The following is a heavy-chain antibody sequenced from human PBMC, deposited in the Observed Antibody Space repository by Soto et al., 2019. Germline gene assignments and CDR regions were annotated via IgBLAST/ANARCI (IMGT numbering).Heavy chain of an antibody. CDR2: ISYDGSNK. Sequence: QVQLVESGGGVVQPGRSLRLSCAASGFTFSSYAMHWVRQAPGQGLEWVAVISYDGSNKYYADAVKGRFTISRDNSKNTLYLQMNSLRAEDTAVYYCASIPLQYAFDIWGQGTMVTVSS. CDR1: GFTFSSYA. J-gene: IGHJ3*02. V-gene: IGHV3-30-3*01. D-gene: IGHD4-4*01. CDR3: ASIPLQYAFDI.